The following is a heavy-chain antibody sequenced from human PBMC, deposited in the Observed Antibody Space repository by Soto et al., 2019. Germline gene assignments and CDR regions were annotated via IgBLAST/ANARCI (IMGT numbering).Heavy chain of an antibody. J-gene: IGHJ4*02. Sequence: GGSLRLSCAASGFTFSSYGMHWVRQAPGKGLEWVAVIWYDGSNKYYADSVKGRFTISRDNSKNTLYLQMNSLRAEDTAVYYCARDPYSSSSGIDYWGQGTLVTVSS. CDR2: IWYDGSNK. V-gene: IGHV3-33*01. CDR1: GFTFSSYG. CDR3: ARDPYSSSSGIDY. D-gene: IGHD6-6*01.